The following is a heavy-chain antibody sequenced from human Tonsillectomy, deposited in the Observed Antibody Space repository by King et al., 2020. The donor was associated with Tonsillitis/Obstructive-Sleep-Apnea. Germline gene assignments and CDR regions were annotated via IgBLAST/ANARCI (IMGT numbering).Heavy chain of an antibody. CDR1: GFTFTTYA. Sequence: VQLVESGGGLIQPGGSLRLSCAASGFTFTTYAMSWVRLAPGKGLEWVSTISDSGSTYYADSVKGRFTISRDNSKNTLYLQMNSLRAEDTAVYYCAKGALGYCSSTSCLYYFDYWGQGTLVTVSS. CDR2: ISDSGST. J-gene: IGHJ4*02. D-gene: IGHD2-2*01. V-gene: IGHV3-23*04. CDR3: AKGALGYCSSTSCLYYFDY.